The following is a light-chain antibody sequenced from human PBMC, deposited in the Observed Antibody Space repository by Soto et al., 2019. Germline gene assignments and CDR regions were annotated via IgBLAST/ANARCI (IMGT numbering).Light chain of an antibody. CDR3: SSYGGSNNHVV. CDR2: EVS. Sequence: QSVLTQPPSASGSPGQSVTISCTGTSSDVGGYNYVSWYQQHPGKAPKLMIYEVSKRPSGVPDRFSGSKSGNTASLTVSGLQAEDEADYYCSSYGGSNNHVVFGGGTQLTVL. CDR1: SSDVGGYNY. V-gene: IGLV2-8*01. J-gene: IGLJ2*01.